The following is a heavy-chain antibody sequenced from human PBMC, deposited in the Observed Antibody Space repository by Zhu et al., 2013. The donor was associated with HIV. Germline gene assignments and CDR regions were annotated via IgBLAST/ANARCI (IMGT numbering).Heavy chain of an antibody. Sequence: QVQLVQSGAEVKKPGSSVKVSCKASGGTFSSYAISWVRQAPGQGLEWMGGIIPIFGTANYAQKFQGRVTITADESTSTAYMELSSLRSEDTAVYYCARERTIVSRLGTVNLPGNRGRETLGVSEPPFGSPTGTRVGFDP. CDR2: IIPIFGTA. CDR3: ARERTIVSRLGTVNLPGNRGRETLGVSEPPFGSPTGTRVGFDP. CDR1: GGTFSSYA. J-gene: IGHJ5*02. D-gene: IGHD3-10*01. V-gene: IGHV1-69*01.